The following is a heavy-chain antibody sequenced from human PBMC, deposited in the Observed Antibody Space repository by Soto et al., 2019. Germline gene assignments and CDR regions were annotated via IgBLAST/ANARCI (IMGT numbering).Heavy chain of an antibody. CDR3: ARESTAMARGYFDY. CDR1: GFTFENYA. CDR2: ISNIGGQT. Sequence: GGSLRLSCEVSGFTFENYAMNWFRRAPGKGLEWVSSISNIGGQTYYADSVKGRFTISRDNSKNTLYLQMNSLRAEDTAVYYCARESTAMARGYFDYWGQGTLVTVSS. V-gene: IGHV3-23*01. D-gene: IGHD5-18*01. J-gene: IGHJ4*02.